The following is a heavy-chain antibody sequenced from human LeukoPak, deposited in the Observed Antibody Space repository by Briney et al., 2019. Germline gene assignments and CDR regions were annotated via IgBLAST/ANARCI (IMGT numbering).Heavy chain of an antibody. V-gene: IGHV1-69*04. CDR1: GGTFSSYA. D-gene: IGHD2-15*01. CDR3: ASPYCSGGSCPYYYGMDV. J-gene: IGHJ6*02. Sequence: SVKVSCKASGGTFSSYAISWVRQAPGQGLEWMGRIIPIFGIANYAQKFQVRVTITADKSTSTAYMELSSLRSEDTAVYYWASPYCSGGSCPYYYGMDVWGQGTTVTVSS. CDR2: IIPIFGIA.